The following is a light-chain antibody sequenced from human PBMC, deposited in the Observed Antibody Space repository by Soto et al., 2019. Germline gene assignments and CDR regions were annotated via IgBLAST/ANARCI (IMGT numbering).Light chain of an antibody. CDR1: SSNIGAGYD. Sequence: QSVLTQPPSVSGAPGQRITISCTGSSSNIGAGYDVHWYQQLPGTAPKLLIYGDTKRPSGVPDRFSASKSGASASLAITGLQAEDEADYYGQYYDSRLSGSLYVFGTGTKVTVL. CDR3: QYYDSRLSGSLYV. V-gene: IGLV1-40*01. J-gene: IGLJ1*01. CDR2: GDT.